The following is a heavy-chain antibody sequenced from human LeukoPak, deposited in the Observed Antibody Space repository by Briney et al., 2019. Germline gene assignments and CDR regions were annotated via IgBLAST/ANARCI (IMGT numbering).Heavy chain of an antibody. V-gene: IGHV3-21*01. CDR2: IDSSSSYI. CDR1: GFTSSSYS. Sequence: GGSLRLSCAASGFTSSSYSINWVRQAPGKGLEWVSSIDSSSSYIYYADSVKGRFTISRDNAKNSLFLQMNSLRVEDTAVYYCARPGITGTMGYGAFDTWGQGTRVTVSS. J-gene: IGHJ3*02. D-gene: IGHD1-7*01. CDR3: ARPGITGTMGYGAFDT.